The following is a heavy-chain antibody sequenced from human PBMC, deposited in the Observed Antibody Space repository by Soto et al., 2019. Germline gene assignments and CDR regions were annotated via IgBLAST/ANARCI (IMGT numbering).Heavy chain of an antibody. CDR2: IYSGGST. Sequence: GGSLRLSCAASGFTVSSNYMSWVRQAPGKGLEWVSVIYSGGSTYYADSVKGRFTISRDNSENTLYLQMNSLRVKDTALYFCAKGEDYFDSSGYSYFDSWGQGT. CDR3: AKGEDYFDSSGYSYFDS. J-gene: IGHJ4*02. CDR1: GFTVSSNY. V-gene: IGHV3-66*01. D-gene: IGHD3-22*01.